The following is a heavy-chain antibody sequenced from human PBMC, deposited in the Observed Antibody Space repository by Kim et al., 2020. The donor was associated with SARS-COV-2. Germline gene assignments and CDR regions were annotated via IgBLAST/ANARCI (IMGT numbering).Heavy chain of an antibody. J-gene: IGHJ4*02. D-gene: IGHD6-19*01. CDR3: ASPDYSSGWWFDY. CDR2: ISASGGSP. CDR1: GFTFSNYA. V-gene: IGHV3-23*01. Sequence: GGSLRLSCAASGFTFSNYAMNWVRQAPGKGLEWVSGISASGGSPYYADSVKGRFTIYGDNSKNTLYLQMNSLRAEDTAVYYCASPDYSSGWWFDYWGQGTLVAVSS.